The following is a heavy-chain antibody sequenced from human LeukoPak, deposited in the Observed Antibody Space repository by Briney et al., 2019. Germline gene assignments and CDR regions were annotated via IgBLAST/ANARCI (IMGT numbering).Heavy chain of an antibody. CDR2: INHSGST. Sequence: SETLSLTCAVYGGSFSGYYWSWIRQPPGKGLEWIGEINHSGSTNYNPSLKSRVTISVDTSKNQFSLKLSSVTAADTAVYYCARGSVCGYSDYWGQGTLVTVSS. CDR1: GGSFSGYY. CDR3: ARGSVCGYSDY. J-gene: IGHJ4*02. D-gene: IGHD2-21*01. V-gene: IGHV4-34*01.